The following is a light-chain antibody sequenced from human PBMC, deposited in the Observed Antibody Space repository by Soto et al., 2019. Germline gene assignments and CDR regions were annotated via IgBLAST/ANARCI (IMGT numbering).Light chain of an antibody. V-gene: IGKV3-15*01. CDR1: QSVSSS. CDR3: QQYSHWPT. CDR2: GAS. Sequence: EIVMTQSPATLSVSPGERATLSCRASQSVSSSLAWYQQKPGQAPRLLIYGASTRATGFPARFSGSGSGTEFILTISSLQSEDFAVYYCQQYSHWPTFGQGTKVEIK. J-gene: IGKJ1*01.